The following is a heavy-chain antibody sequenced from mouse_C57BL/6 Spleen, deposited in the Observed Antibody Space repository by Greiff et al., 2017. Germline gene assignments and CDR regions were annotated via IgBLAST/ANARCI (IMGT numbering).Heavy chain of an antibody. Sequence: EVKLVESGPGLVKPSQSLSITCNVTGYSFTSGYVWHLIRHFPGNILEWMGYINYSGSTNYNPSLKSRISITQDTSKNPFFLKFNSVTTEDTATYYWARKGDYDGGYAMDYWGQGTSVTFSS. CDR1: GYSFTSGYV. D-gene: IGHD2-4*01. V-gene: IGHV3-1*01. J-gene: IGHJ4*01. CDR3: ARKGDYDGGYAMDY. CDR2: INYSGST.